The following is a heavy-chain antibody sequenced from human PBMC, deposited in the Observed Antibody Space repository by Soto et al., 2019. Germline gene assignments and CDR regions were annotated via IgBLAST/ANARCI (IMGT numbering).Heavy chain of an antibody. CDR2: INHSGST. D-gene: IGHD3-16*01. Sequence: QVQLQQWGAGLLKPSETLSLTCAVYGGSFSGYYWSWIRQPPGKGLEWIGEINHSGSTNYNPSLKSRAPAAVDTSKNQCSLRLSSGTAADTAVYYCARWGNNLDPWGQGTLVTVSS. CDR3: ARWGNNLDP. CDR1: GGSFSGYY. V-gene: IGHV4-34*01. J-gene: IGHJ5*02.